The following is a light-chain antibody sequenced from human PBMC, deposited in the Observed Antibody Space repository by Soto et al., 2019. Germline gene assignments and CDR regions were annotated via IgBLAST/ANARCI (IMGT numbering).Light chain of an antibody. CDR3: ATWDDSLDVYV. V-gene: IGLV1-44*01. Sequence: QSVLTQPPSVSGTPGQRVTISCSGGSSTVGSNAVNWFQHLPGTAPKLLIFNSSQRPSGVPDRFSGSKSGTSASLAISGLQSEDEADYYCATWDDSLDVYVFGTGTKLTVL. J-gene: IGLJ1*01. CDR1: SSTVGSNA. CDR2: NSS.